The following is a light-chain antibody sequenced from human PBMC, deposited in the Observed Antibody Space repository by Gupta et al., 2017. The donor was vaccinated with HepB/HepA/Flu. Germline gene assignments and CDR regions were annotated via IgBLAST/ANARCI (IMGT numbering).Light chain of an antibody. CDR1: IRDVGVYNY. V-gene: IGLV2-14*01. CDR3: SSYTSSTSRV. J-gene: IGLJ3*02. Sequence: QSSLTHPASVSGPPGQSITISCTGTIRDVGVYNYVSWYQQHPGKAHTLMIYEVSNRPAGVSHRFSGSKAGNTASLTISGLQAEDEGDYYCSSYTSSTSRVFGGGTKLTVL. CDR2: EVS.